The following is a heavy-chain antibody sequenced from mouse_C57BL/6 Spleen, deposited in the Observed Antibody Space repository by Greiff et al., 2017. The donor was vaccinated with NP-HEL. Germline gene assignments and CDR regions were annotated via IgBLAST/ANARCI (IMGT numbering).Heavy chain of an antibody. V-gene: IGHV1-62-2*01. CDR2: FYPGSGSI. CDR1: GYTFTEYT. D-gene: IGHD2-13*01. J-gene: IGHJ1*03. CDR3: ARHEDPGGDTYWYFDV. Sequence: VQVVESGAELVKPGASVKLSCKASGYTFTEYTIHWVKQRSGQGLEWIGWFYPGSGSIKYNEKFKDKATLTADKSSSTVYMELSRLTSEDSAVYFCARHEDPGGDTYWYFDVWGTGTTVTVSS.